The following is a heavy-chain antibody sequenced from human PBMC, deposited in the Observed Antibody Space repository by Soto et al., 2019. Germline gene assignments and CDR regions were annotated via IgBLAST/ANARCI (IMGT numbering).Heavy chain of an antibody. CDR2: IIPIFGTA. D-gene: IGHD2-15*01. V-gene: IGHV1-69*13. Sequence: ASVKVSCKASGGTFSSYSISWVRQAPGQGLEWMGGIIPIFGTANYAQKFQGRVTITADESTSTAYMELSSLRSEDTAVYYCAGGSYLVAATVYYYYGMDVWG. CDR3: AGGSYLVAATVYYYYGMDV. J-gene: IGHJ6*02. CDR1: GGTFSSYS.